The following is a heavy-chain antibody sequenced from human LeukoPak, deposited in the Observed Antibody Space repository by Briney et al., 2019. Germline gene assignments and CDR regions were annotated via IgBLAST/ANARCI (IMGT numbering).Heavy chain of an antibody. D-gene: IGHD4-17*01. CDR3: ARDRKFTVTPRRDYYYYYMDV. Sequence: PSETLSLTCTVSGGSISSYYWSWVRQPPGKGLEWIGYINYSGSTNYYPSLKSRVTISVHTSKNQFSLKLSSVTAADTAVYYCARDRKFTVTPRRDYYYYYMDVWGKGTTVTVSS. CDR2: INYSGST. J-gene: IGHJ6*03. CDR1: GGSISSYY. V-gene: IGHV4-59*01.